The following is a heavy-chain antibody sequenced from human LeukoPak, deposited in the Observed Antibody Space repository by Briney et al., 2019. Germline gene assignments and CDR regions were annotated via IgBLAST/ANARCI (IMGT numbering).Heavy chain of an antibody. CDR1: GFTFSRYW. J-gene: IGHJ4*02. CDR2: IKQDGSEK. CDR3: ARATVVVNLDY. D-gene: IGHD4-23*01. Sequence: GGSLRLSCAASGFTFSRYWMTWVRQAPGKGLEWVANIKQDGSEKYYVDSVKGRFTVSRDNAKNSLYLQMNSLRAEDTAVYYCARATVVVNLDYWGQGTLVTVSS. V-gene: IGHV3-7*01.